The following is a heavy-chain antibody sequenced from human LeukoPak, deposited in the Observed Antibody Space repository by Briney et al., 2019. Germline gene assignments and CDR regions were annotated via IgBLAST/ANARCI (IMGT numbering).Heavy chain of an antibody. V-gene: IGHV3-11*01. CDR3: ARVLIDTHGWYHFDY. Sequence: GGSLRLSCAASGFTFSDYYMSWIRQAPGKGLEWVSYISSSGSTIYYADSVKGRFTISRDNAKNSLYLQMNSLRAEDTAVYYCARVLIDTHGWYHFDYWGQGTLVTVSS. J-gene: IGHJ4*02. CDR1: GFTFSDYY. D-gene: IGHD6-19*01. CDR2: ISSSGSTI.